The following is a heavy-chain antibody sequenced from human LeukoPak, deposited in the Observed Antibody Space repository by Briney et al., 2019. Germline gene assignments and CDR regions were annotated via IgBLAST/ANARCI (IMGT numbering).Heavy chain of an antibody. J-gene: IGHJ4*02. CDR2: ISGSGGST. CDR3: AKDYSSGWFDY. Sequence: GGTLRLSCAASGFTFSSYDMSWVRQAPGKGLEWVSSISGSGGSTDYADSVKGRFTISRDNSKNTLYLQMNTLRAEDTAVYYCAKDYSSGWFDYWGQGTLVTVSS. CDR1: GFTFSSYD. V-gene: IGHV3-23*01. D-gene: IGHD6-19*01.